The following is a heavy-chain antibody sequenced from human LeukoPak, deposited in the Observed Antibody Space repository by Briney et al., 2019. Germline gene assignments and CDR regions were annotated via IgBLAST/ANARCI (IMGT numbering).Heavy chain of an antibody. Sequence: ASVKVSCKASGYTFTNYPMHWVRQAPGQGLEWMGWINPYSGATNYAQKFQGRVTMTRDTSISTAYMDLSSLKSDDTAVYYCARAHIGNDLFIDYWGQGTLVTVSS. J-gene: IGHJ4*02. CDR2: INPYSGAT. D-gene: IGHD2-21*01. CDR1: GYTFTNYP. CDR3: ARAHIGNDLFIDY. V-gene: IGHV1-2*02.